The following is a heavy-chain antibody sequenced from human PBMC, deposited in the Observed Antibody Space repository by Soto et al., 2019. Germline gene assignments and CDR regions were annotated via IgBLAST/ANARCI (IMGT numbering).Heavy chain of an antibody. CDR2: INAGNGNT. CDR3: ARGSPPTFDY. Sequence: ASVKVSCKASGYTFSNYAIHWVRQAPGQRLEWMGWINAGNGNTKSSQKFQGRVTITRDTSASTAYMELSSLRSEDTAVYYCARGSPPTFDYWGQGTLFTVSS. V-gene: IGHV1-3*01. CDR1: GYTFSNYA. J-gene: IGHJ4*02. D-gene: IGHD1-26*01.